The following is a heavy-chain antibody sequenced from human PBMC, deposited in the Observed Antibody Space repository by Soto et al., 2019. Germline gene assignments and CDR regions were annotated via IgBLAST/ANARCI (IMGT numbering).Heavy chain of an antibody. V-gene: IGHV3-23*01. D-gene: IGHD6-6*01. J-gene: IGHJ4*02. Sequence: EVQLLESGGGLVQPGESLRLSCAASGFTFSSYAMSWVRQAPGKGLEWVSVISGSDDSTYYADSVKGRFTISRDNSKNTLYLQMNSLRAEDTAVYHCAIRSSSSTFDYWGQGTLVTVSS. CDR1: GFTFSSYA. CDR2: ISGSDDST. CDR3: AIRSSSSTFDY.